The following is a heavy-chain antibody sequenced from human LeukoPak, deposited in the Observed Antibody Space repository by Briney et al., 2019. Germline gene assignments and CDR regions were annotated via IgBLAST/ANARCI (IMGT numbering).Heavy chain of an antibody. J-gene: IGHJ4*02. CDR1: GYTFTGYY. D-gene: IGHD1-26*01. V-gene: IGHV1-2*02. CDR3: ARYSGNPTWFFDY. CDR2: INPNSGGT. Sequence: ASVKVSCKASGYTFTGYYMHWVRQAPGQGLEWMGRINPNSGGTNYGQKFQGRVTMTRDTSISTAYMELSRLRSDDTAVYYCARYSGNPTWFFDYWGQGTLVTVSS.